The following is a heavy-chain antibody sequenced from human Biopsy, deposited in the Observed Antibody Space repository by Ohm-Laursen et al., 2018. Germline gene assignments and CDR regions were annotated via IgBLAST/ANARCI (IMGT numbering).Heavy chain of an antibody. CDR1: GFTFSHYA. CDR2: ISGSGGRT. J-gene: IGHJ5*02. V-gene: IGHV3-23*01. D-gene: IGHD1/OR15-1a*01. CDR3: AKEVFSAVGTSGFDP. Sequence: SLRLSCAASGFTFSHYAMSWVRQAPGKGLEWVSGISGSGGRTYYAESMKGRFTISRDNSKKTVYLQMKSLRAEDTAVYYCAKEVFSAVGTSGFDPWGQGTLVTVSS.